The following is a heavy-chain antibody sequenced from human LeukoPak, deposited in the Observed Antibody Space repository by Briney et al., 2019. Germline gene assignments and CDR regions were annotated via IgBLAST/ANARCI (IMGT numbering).Heavy chain of an antibody. Sequence: GGSLRLSCAASGFTFKPYWMHWVRQVPGKRPVWVSRINDDGSDTIYADSVRGRFTISRDDAKNTVYLQMNNLRAEDTAVYYCVRGGPSTWSWGQGTLVTVSS. D-gene: IGHD2-15*01. CDR3: VRGGPSTWS. CDR2: INDDGSDT. V-gene: IGHV3-74*01. CDR1: GFTFKPYW. J-gene: IGHJ5*02.